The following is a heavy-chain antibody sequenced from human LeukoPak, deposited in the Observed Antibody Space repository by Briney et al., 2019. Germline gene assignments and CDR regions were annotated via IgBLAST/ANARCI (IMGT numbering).Heavy chain of an antibody. D-gene: IGHD2-2*02. Sequence: GASVKVSCKASGYTFTSYDINWLRQATGQGLEWMGWMNPNSGNTGYAQKFQGRVTMTRNTSISTAYMELSSLRSEDTAVYYCARASRYCSSTSCYMLYYYYYMDVWGKGTTVTVSS. CDR2: MNPNSGNT. V-gene: IGHV1-8*01. J-gene: IGHJ6*03. CDR3: ARASRYCSSTSCYMLYYYYYMDV. CDR1: GYTFTSYD.